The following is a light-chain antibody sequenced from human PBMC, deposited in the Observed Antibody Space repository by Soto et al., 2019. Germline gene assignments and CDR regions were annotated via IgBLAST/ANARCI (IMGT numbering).Light chain of an antibody. J-gene: IGKJ1*01. Sequence: DIPMTQSPSTLSASVGDRVTITCRASQSISSWLAWYQQKPGKAPKLLIYDASSLESGVPSRFSGSGSGTEFTLTISSLQPEDFAIYYCQQYNRYLTFGQGTKVDIK. V-gene: IGKV1-5*01. CDR1: QSISSW. CDR2: DAS. CDR3: QQYNRYLT.